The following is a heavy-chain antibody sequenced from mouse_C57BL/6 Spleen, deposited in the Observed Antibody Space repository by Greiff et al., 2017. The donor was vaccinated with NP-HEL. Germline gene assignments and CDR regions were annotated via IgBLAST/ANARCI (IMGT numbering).Heavy chain of an antibody. Sequence: QVQLKESGPGLVQPSQSLSITCTVSGFSLTSYGVHWVRQSPGKGLEWLGVIWRGGSTDYNAAFMSRLSITKDNSNSQVFFKMNSLQADDTAIYYCAKTGTTVVATRGWYFDVWGTGTTVTVSS. D-gene: IGHD1-1*01. CDR3: AKTGTTVVATRGWYFDV. CDR2: IWRGGST. CDR1: GFSLTSYG. V-gene: IGHV2-5*01. J-gene: IGHJ1*03.